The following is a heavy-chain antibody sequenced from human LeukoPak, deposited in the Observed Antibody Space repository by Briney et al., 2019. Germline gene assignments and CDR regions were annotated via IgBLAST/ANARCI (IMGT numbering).Heavy chain of an antibody. D-gene: IGHD4-17*01. J-gene: IGHJ6*03. V-gene: IGHV4-4*09. CDR1: GGSISSYY. CDR3: ARRSPYRTTVRNYYYYYMDV. Sequence: SETLSLTCTVSGGSISSYYWSWIRQPPGKGLEWTGYIYTSGSTNYNPSLKSRVTISVDTSKNQFSLKLSSVTAADTAVYYCARRSPYRTTVRNYYYYYMDVWGRGTTVTVSS. CDR2: IYTSGST.